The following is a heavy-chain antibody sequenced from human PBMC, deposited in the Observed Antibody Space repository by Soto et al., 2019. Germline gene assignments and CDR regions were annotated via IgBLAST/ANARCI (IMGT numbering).Heavy chain of an antibody. CDR1: GYSFTSYW. Sequence: GESLKISCKGSGYSFTSYWIGWVRQMPGKGLKWMGIIYPGDSDTRYSPSFQGQVTISADKSISTAYLQWSSLKASDTAMYYCARRHYDILTGYSSYYYGMDVWGQGTTVTVSS. D-gene: IGHD3-9*01. CDR3: ARRHYDILTGYSSYYYGMDV. J-gene: IGHJ6*02. CDR2: IYPGDSDT. V-gene: IGHV5-51*01.